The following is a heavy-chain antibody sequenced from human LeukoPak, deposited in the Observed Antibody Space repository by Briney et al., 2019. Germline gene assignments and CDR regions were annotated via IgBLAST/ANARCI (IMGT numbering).Heavy chain of an antibody. Sequence: ASVKVSCKVSGYTLTELSMHWVRQAPGKGLEWMGGFDPEDGETIYAPKFQGRVTMTEDTSTDTAYMELSSLRSEDTAVYYCATAGVQLWLRLGYYFDYWGQGTLVTVSS. V-gene: IGHV1-24*01. CDR2: FDPEDGET. J-gene: IGHJ4*02. CDR1: GYTLTELS. D-gene: IGHD5-18*01. CDR3: ATAGVQLWLRLGYYFDY.